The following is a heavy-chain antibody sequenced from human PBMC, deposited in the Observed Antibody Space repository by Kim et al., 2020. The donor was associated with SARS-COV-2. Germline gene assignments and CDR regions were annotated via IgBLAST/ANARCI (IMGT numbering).Heavy chain of an antibody. J-gene: IGHJ4*02. Sequence: KSRVTISVDTSKNQFSLKRSSVTAADTAVYYCARARRGRFVVVVAATFDYWGQGTLVTVSS. CDR3: ARARRGRFVVVVAATFDY. V-gene: IGHV4-31*02. D-gene: IGHD2-15*01.